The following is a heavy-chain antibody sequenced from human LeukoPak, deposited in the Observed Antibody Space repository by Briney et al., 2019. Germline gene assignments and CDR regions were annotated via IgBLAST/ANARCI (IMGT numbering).Heavy chain of an antibody. D-gene: IGHD1-26*01. CDR3: ARSFARAVSIGGLWYFDL. CDR1: GGSISSSNW. V-gene: IGHV4-4*02. CDR2: IYHSGST. Sequence: SETLSLTCAVSGGSISSSNWWSWVRQPPGKGLEWIGEIYHSGSTNYNPSLKSRVTISVDKSKNQFSLKLSSVTAADTAVYYCARSFARAVSIGGLWYFDLWGRGTLVTVSS. J-gene: IGHJ2*01.